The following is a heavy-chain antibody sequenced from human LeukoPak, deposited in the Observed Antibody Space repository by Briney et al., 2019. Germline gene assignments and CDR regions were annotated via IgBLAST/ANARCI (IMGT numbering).Heavy chain of an antibody. V-gene: IGHV4-59*08. CDR2: IYYSGST. D-gene: IGHD3-10*01. CDR3: ARPGGFGSPPVFDI. Sequence: SETLSLTCTVSGGPISSYYWSWIRQPPGKGLEWIGYIYYSGSTNYNPSLKSRVTISVDTSKNQFSLKLSSVTAADTAVYYCARPGGFGSPPVFDIWGQGTMVTVSS. J-gene: IGHJ3*02. CDR1: GGPISSYY.